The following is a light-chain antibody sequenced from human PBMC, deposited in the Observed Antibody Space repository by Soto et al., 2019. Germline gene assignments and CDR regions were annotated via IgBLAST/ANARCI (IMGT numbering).Light chain of an antibody. Sequence: DIQMTQSPSSLSASVGDSVTITCQASHDITNYLNWYQQKPGKAPKVLIYDASNLAAGVPSRFSGSGFGKEFTFTISSLRPDDIATYYCQHFDTLPLTFGGGTKVEIK. CDR1: HDITNY. V-gene: IGKV1-33*01. J-gene: IGKJ4*01. CDR2: DAS. CDR3: QHFDTLPLT.